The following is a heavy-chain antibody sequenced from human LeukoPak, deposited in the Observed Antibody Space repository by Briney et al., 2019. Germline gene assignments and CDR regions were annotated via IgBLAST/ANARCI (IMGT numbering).Heavy chain of an antibody. CDR2: INHSVST. CDR1: GGSFSGYY. CDR3: ARADIVVVPAATKWGYFDY. Sequence: SETLSLTCAVYGGSFSGYYWSWVRQPPGKGLEWIGEINHSVSTNYNPTIKSRVTISVDTAKNHISLKLSSVTAEDTAVYYCARADIVVVPAATKWGYFDYWGQGTLVTVSS. V-gene: IGHV4-34*01. D-gene: IGHD2-2*01. J-gene: IGHJ4*02.